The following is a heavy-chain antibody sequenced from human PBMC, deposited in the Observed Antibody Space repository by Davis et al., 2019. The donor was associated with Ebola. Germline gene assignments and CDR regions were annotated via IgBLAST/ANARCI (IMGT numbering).Heavy chain of an antibody. Sequence: MPSETLSLTCAVYGGSFSGYYWSWIRQPPGKGLEWIGEINHSGSTNYNPSLKSRVPISVDTSKNQFSLKLSSVTAADTAVYYCARVRRAAILFMGVDYWGQGTLVTVSS. D-gene: IGHD2-2*02. CDR2: INHSGST. J-gene: IGHJ4*02. V-gene: IGHV4-34*01. CDR3: ARVRRAAILFMGVDY. CDR1: GGSFSGYY.